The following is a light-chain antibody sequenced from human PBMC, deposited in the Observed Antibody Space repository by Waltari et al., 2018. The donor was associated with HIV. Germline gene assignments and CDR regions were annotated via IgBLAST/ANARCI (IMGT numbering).Light chain of an antibody. Sequence: QSVLTQPPSVSPATGQKVTISCSGSSFSIAYISISWYQQFPGTAPKLLSCDKDKRPAGLPDRFSAAKSGTSATLGITGLQTGDEADYYCGTWNSKENIVAFGGGTKLTVL. J-gene: IGLJ2*01. CDR1: SFSIAYIS. V-gene: IGLV1-51*01. CDR3: GTWNSKENIVA. CDR2: DKD.